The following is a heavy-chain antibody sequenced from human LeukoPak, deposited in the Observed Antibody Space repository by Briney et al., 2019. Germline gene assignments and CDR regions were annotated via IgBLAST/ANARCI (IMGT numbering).Heavy chain of an antibody. D-gene: IGHD3-22*01. CDR3: ARPVEVSALVYYYYYMDV. V-gene: IGHV3-11*01. CDR1: GFTFSDYY. Sequence: SGGSLRLSCAASGFTFSDYYMSWIRQAPGKGLEWVSYISSSGSTIYYADSVKGRFTISRDNAKNSLYLQMNSLRAEDTAVYYCARPVEVSALVYYYYYMDVWGKGTTVTVSS. CDR2: ISSSGSTI. J-gene: IGHJ6*03.